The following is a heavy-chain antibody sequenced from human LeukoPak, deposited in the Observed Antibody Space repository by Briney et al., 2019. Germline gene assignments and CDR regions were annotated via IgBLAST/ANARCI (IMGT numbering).Heavy chain of an antibody. D-gene: IGHD3-9*01. CDR2: IKQDGTEK. V-gene: IGHV3-7*03. CDR1: AFTFSYYY. Sequence: GGSLRLSCVGSAFTFSYYYMTWVRQAPGKGLQWVANIKQDGTEKYYVDSVKGRFTISRDNAENSVFLQMNNLRAEDTAVYYCARASFDILTGLPAWFDFWGQGTLVIVSS. J-gene: IGHJ5*01. CDR3: ARASFDILTGLPAWFDF.